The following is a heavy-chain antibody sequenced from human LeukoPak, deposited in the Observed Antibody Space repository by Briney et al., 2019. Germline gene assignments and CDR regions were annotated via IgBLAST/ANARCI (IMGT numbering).Heavy chain of an antibody. CDR2: LYASGTT. J-gene: IGHJ4*02. V-gene: IGHV4-4*07. D-gene: IGHD1-26*01. CDR3: AWATYSGDTSYVFDY. CDR1: GDSISSYY. Sequence: PSETLSLTCTVSGDSISSYYWNWFRQPAGEGLEWIGRLYASGTTSYNPSLESRVSMSLDTSKNQFSLKLNSVTAADTAVYYCAWATYSGDTSYVFDYWGQGTLVSVSS.